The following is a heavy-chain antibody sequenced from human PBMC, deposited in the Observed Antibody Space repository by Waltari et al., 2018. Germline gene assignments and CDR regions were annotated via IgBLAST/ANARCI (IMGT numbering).Heavy chain of an antibody. CDR1: GYKFDDYQ. V-gene: IGHV1-2*02. D-gene: IGHD3-16*01. Sequence: QVLLVQSEAEVKKPGASVKVSCRTSGYKFDDYQIAWVRQAPGEGLEWMAWISPKNGGKAYADKFYGRVAVTSDTSINTAYMEVTSLTSADTAIYYCARFDDSIWGANRHFDFWGPGTPVTVSS. J-gene: IGHJ4*02. CDR2: ISPKNGGK. CDR3: ARFDDSIWGANRHFDF.